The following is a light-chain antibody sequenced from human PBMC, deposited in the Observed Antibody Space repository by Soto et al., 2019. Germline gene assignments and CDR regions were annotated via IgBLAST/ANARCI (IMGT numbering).Light chain of an antibody. CDR1: NSNIGNNY. Sequence: QSVLTQPPSVSAAPGQKVTISCSGSNSNIGNNYVSWYQHLPGTAPKLLIYDSNKRPSEIPDRFSGSKSGTSATLGITGLQTGDEADYYCGTWDSSLSAVVFGGGTKVTVL. J-gene: IGLJ2*01. V-gene: IGLV1-51*01. CDR3: GTWDSSLSAVV. CDR2: DSN.